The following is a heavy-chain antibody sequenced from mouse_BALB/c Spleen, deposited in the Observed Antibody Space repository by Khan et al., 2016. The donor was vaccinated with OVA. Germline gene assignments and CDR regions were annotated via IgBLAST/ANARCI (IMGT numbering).Heavy chain of an antibody. CDR1: GHTFTNFG. J-gene: IGHJ4*01. V-gene: IGHV9-3-1*01. CDR3: ARPPYFSYAMDN. Sequence: QIQLVQSGPELKKPGETVKISCKASGHTFTNFGMNWVKQAPGKGLKWMGWINTYTGEPTYADDFNGRFAFSLEASASTAYLQINNLQNEDTATDCGARPPYFSYAMDNWGQGTSVTVSS. CDR2: INTYTGEP. D-gene: IGHD2-10*01.